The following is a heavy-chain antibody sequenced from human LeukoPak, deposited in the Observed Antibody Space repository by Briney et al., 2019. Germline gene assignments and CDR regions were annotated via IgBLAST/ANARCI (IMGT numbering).Heavy chain of an antibody. CDR3: ARGDRATVTLY. V-gene: IGHV1-2*02. D-gene: IGHD4-17*01. J-gene: IGHJ4*02. CDR1: GYSFTGYY. Sequence: GASVKVSCKASGYSFTGYYMHWVRQAPGQGLEWMGWINPSSGGTNYAQKFQGRVTVTRDTSISTAYMELSSLRSEDTAVYYCARGDRATVTLYWGQGTLVTVSS. CDR2: INPSSGGT.